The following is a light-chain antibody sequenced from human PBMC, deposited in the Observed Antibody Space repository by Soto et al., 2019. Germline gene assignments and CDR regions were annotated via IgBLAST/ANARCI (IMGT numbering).Light chain of an antibody. Sequence: QSVLTQPASVSGSPGQSITIACTGTSSDIGGYNFVSWYQQHPGKAPKLLIYDVGNRPSGVSNCFSGSKSGNTASLTISGLQAEDEAHDYCNYDRIVSTYVFGTGTKLTVL. CDR1: SSDIGGYNF. CDR3: NYDRIVSTYV. V-gene: IGLV2-14*01. J-gene: IGLJ1*01. CDR2: DVG.